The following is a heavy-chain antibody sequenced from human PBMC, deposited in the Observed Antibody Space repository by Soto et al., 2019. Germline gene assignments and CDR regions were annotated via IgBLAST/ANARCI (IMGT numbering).Heavy chain of an antibody. Sequence: ASVKVSCKASGYRFTDYVIQWVRQAPGQRPQWLGWINTGSGNTKYSQRLEGHVTISADKSISTAYLQWSSLKASDTAMYYCARHGIADYGMDVWGQGTTVTVSS. D-gene: IGHD6-13*01. CDR2: INTGSGNT. J-gene: IGHJ6*02. CDR1: GYRFTDYV. V-gene: IGHV1-3*04. CDR3: ARHGIADYGMDV.